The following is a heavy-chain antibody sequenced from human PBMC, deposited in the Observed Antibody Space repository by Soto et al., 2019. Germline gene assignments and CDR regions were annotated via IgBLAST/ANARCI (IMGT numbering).Heavy chain of an antibody. CDR3: ARDRGAVAYDAFDI. Sequence: GSLSLSCAASGFSFSGYAMNWVRQAPGKGLEWVSYITLSSSSIFYADSVKGRFTISRDNAKNSLYLQMNSLRAEDTAVYFCARDRGAVAYDAFDIWGQGTMVTVSS. CDR1: GFSFSGYA. CDR2: ITLSSSSI. D-gene: IGHD6-19*01. J-gene: IGHJ3*02. V-gene: IGHV3-48*01.